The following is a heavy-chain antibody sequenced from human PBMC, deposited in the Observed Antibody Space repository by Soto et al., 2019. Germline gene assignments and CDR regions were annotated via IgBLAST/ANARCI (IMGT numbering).Heavy chain of an antibody. Sequence: QVQLVQSGAEVKKPGSSVKVSCKASGGTFSSFPIAWVRQAPGQGLEWVGGIMPIFGTTKYAQNFRDRVTIYADESTSTAYMELSSLRFEDTAVYHCAMIEYRSGSDYWGQGTLVTVFS. CDR1: GGTFSSFP. V-gene: IGHV1-69*01. CDR3: AMIEYRSGSDY. D-gene: IGHD6-19*01. J-gene: IGHJ4*02. CDR2: IMPIFGTT.